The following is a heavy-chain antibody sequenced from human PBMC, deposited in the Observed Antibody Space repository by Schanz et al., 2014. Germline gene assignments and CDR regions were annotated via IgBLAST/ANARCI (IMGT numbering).Heavy chain of an antibody. CDR1: RIIFGTYS. V-gene: IGHV3-23*04. CDR3: AKRNHDMQSLPLDY. D-gene: IGHD3-9*01. J-gene: IGHJ4*02. CDR2: ITGSGAT. Sequence: EVQLVESGGGLVKPGGSLRLSCTASRIIFGTYSMNWIRQTPKGLEWVSIITGSGATYYADSVKGRFTISRDNSKNTLYLQMNSLSAEDTAVYYCAKRNHDMQSLPLDYWGQGTRVTVSS.